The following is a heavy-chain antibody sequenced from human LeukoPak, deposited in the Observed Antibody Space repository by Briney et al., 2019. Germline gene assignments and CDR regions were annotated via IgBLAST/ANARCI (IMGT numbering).Heavy chain of an antibody. J-gene: IGHJ3*02. D-gene: IGHD3-3*01. Sequence: GGSLRLSCAASGFAFSSYGMHWVRQAPGKGLEWVAFIRYDGSNKYYADSVKGRFTISRDNSKKTLYLQMNSLRAEDTAVYYCAKDWYDFWSGSTSPDAFDIWGQGTMVTVSS. CDR1: GFAFSSYG. CDR3: AKDWYDFWSGSTSPDAFDI. CDR2: IRYDGSNK. V-gene: IGHV3-30*02.